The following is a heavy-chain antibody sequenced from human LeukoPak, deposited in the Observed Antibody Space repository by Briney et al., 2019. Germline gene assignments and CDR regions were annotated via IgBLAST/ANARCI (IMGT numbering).Heavy chain of an antibody. CDR1: GGSISSYY. CDR2: IYYSGST. J-gene: IGHJ3*02. D-gene: IGHD3-22*01. CDR3: ARTYYYDSSGYYRDAFDI. V-gene: IGHV4-59*01. Sequence: PSETLSLTCTVSGGSISSYYWSRIRQPPGKGLEWIGYIYYSGSTNYNPSLKSRVTISVDTSKNQFSLKLSSVTAADTAVYYCARTYYYDSSGYYRDAFDIWGQGTMVTVSS.